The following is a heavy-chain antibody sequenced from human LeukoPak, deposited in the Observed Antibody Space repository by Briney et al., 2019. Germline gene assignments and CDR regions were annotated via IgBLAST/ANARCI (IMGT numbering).Heavy chain of an antibody. V-gene: IGHV4-59*01. CDR1: GGSMSPYH. CDR3: ARVGYGGRWEPFDY. J-gene: IGHJ4*02. Sequence: PSETLSLTCTVSGGSMSPYHWGWIRQPPGKGLEWTGYIYYSGSTNYNPSLNSRVTISVDTSKNQFSLKLSSVTAADTAVYYCARVGYGGRWEPFDYWGQGTLVTVSS. CDR2: IYYSGST. D-gene: IGHD1-26*01.